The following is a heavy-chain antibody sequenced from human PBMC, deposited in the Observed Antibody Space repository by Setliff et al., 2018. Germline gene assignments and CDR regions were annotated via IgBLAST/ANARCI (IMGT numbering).Heavy chain of an antibody. Sequence: SSETLSLTCAVYGGSFSGYYWSWIRQPPGKGLEWIGEINHSGSTNYNPSLKSRVTISLDTSTNQVSLKLSSVTAADTAVYYCARDRQYCSSTSCYTSYFYYYAMDIWGQGTTVTVSS. CDR2: INHSGST. CDR1: GGSFSGYY. V-gene: IGHV4-34*01. CDR3: ARDRQYCSSTSCYTSYFYYYAMDI. D-gene: IGHD2-2*02. J-gene: IGHJ6*02.